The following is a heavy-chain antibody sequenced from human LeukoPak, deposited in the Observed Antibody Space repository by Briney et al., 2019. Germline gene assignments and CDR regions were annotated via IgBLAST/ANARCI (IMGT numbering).Heavy chain of an antibody. CDR1: GFTFSSYE. CDR2: ISSSGSTI. V-gene: IGHV3-48*03. D-gene: IGHD6-19*01. J-gene: IGHJ4*02. CDR3: AREHLGVAAADY. Sequence: GGSLRLSCAASGFTFSSYEMNWVRQAPGRVLEWVSYISSSGSTIYYADSVKGRFTISRDNAKNSVYLQMNSLRAEDTAVYYCAREHLGVAAADYWGQGTLVTVSS.